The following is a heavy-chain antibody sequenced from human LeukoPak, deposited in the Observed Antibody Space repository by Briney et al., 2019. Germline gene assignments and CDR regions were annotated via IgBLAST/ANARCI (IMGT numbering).Heavy chain of an antibody. CDR1: GFSFSTSW. J-gene: IGHJ4*02. D-gene: IGHD1-14*01. Sequence: GGSLRLSCAASGFSFSTSWMTWVRQTPGKGLELVANMNIDGSRRYHGDSVEGRFTISRDNVKNTLYLQMNSLRAEDTAVYYCAKVGTTHIRSYFDLWGQGTLVTVSS. CDR2: MNIDGSRR. V-gene: IGHV3-7*03. CDR3: AKVGTTHIRSYFDL.